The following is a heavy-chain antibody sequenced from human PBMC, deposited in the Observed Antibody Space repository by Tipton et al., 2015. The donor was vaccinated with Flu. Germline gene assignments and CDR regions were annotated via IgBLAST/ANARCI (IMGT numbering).Heavy chain of an antibody. CDR3: AKDGRIAVTTVWYLDF. Sequence: LSLTCAGSGFTFDDYSIHWVRQAPGKGLEWVSGINWNNEVIGYGDSVKGRFTISRDDAKKSVYLQMNTLRPEDTALYYCAKDGRIAVTTVWYLDFWGRGTLVTVSA. D-gene: IGHD6-19*01. V-gene: IGHV3-9*01. J-gene: IGHJ2*01. CDR2: INWNNEVI. CDR1: GFTFDDYS.